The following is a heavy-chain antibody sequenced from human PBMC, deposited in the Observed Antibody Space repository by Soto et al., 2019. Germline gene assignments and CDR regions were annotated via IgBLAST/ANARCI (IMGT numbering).Heavy chain of an antibody. Sequence: PGGSLRLSCAASGFTFSSYAMHWVRQAPGKGLEWVAVISYDGSNTYYADPVKGRFTISRDNSNNILYLQMNSLRAEDTAVYYCGKDGAPSVYSRRWYNWFDPWGQGTVVTVSS. V-gene: IGHV3-30-3*01. CDR3: GKDGAPSVYSRRWYNWFDP. D-gene: IGHD1-26*01. CDR2: ISYDGSNT. J-gene: IGHJ5*02. CDR1: GFTFSSYA.